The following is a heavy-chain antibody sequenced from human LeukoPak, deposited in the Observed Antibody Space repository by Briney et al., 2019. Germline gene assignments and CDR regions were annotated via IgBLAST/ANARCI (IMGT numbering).Heavy chain of an antibody. Sequence: PGGSLRLSCAASGFTFSNFGMHWVRQAPGKGPEWVAFIRNDGSDTYYAGSVKGRFTISRDNAKNSLYLQMNSLRAEDTAVYYCARPHYGDYTYWGQGTLVTVSS. CDR3: ARPHYGDYTY. J-gene: IGHJ4*02. V-gene: IGHV3-30*02. D-gene: IGHD4-17*01. CDR2: IRNDGSDT. CDR1: GFTFSNFG.